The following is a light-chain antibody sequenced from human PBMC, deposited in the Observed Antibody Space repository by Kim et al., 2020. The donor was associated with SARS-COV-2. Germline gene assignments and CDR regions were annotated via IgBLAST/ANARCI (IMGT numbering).Light chain of an antibody. CDR2: DAS. CDR1: QSVSSS. Sequence: EIVLTQSPATLSVSPGEGVTLSCRASQSVSSSLAWYQQKRGQAPRLLIHDASTRATGVPARFSGSGSGTEFTLTISSLQSEDFAVYYCQQYKKWPLYTFGQGTKLEI. V-gene: IGKV3-15*01. CDR3: QQYKKWPLYT. J-gene: IGKJ2*01.